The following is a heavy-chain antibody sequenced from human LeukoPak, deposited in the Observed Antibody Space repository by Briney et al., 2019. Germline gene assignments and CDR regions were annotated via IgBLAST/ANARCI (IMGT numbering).Heavy chain of an antibody. CDR3: ARSLTYYDFWSGYFAGLYYFDY. V-gene: IGHV1-8*01. J-gene: IGHJ4*02. Sequence: GASVKVSCKASGYTFTSYDINWVRQATGQGLEWMGWMNPNSGNTGYAQKFQGRVTMTRNTSISTAYMELSSLRSEDTAVYYCARSLTYYDFWSGYFAGLYYFDYWGQGTLVTVSS. CDR1: GYTFTSYD. CDR2: MNPNSGNT. D-gene: IGHD3-3*01.